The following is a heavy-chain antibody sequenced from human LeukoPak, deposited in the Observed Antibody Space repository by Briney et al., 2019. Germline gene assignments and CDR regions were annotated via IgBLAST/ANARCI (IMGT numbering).Heavy chain of an antibody. D-gene: IGHD3-10*01. CDR2: ISGSGDST. CDR1: GFTFSSYA. J-gene: IGHJ4*02. Sequence: PGGSPRLSCAASGFTFSSYAMSWVRQAPGKGLEWVSVISGSGDSTYFIDSVKGRFTISRDNSKNTLDLQMNSLRAEDTAAYYCAKGGVTMGIIDYWGQGTLVTVSS. CDR3: AKGGVTMGIIDY. V-gene: IGHV3-23*01.